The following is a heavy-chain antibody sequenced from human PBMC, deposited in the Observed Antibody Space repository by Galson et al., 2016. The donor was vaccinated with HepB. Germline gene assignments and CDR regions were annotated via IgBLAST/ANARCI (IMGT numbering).Heavy chain of an antibody. CDR1: TLAVSQTW. CDR3: TAQKEGSGSSAY. CDR2: VTDGGAT. D-gene: IGHD3-22*01. Sequence: SLRLSCAPSTLAVSQTWMNWVRQAPGKGLEWVGRVTDGGATDYAAPVKGRFSISRDDSQNTLYLQMNSLKTDDTGVYYCTAQKEGSGSSAYWGQGALVIVSS. V-gene: IGHV3-15*07. J-gene: IGHJ4*02.